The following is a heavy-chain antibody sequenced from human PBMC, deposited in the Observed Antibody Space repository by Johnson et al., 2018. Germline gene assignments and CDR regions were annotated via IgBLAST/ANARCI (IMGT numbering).Heavy chain of an antibody. CDR3: ARDDTYYYDSSGYYAGYFQH. CDR2: LYSSGST. D-gene: IGHD3-22*01. CDR1: GGSISSYY. V-gene: IGHV4-59*01. J-gene: IGHJ1*01. Sequence: VQLVESGPGLVKPSETLSLTCTVSGGSISSYYWSWIRQPPGKGLEWIGYLYSSGSTNYNPSLKSRVTILVDTSKNQFSLKLSPATAADTAGYYCARDDTYYYDSSGYYAGYFQHWGQGTLVTVSS.